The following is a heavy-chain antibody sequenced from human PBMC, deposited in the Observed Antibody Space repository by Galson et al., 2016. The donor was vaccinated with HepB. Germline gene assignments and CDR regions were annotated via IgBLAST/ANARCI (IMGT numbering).Heavy chain of an antibody. CDR2: IYLGGIT. V-gene: IGHV4-30-2*01. CDR3: ARIQHYSYMDV. CDR1: GGSISSGDYS. J-gene: IGHJ6*03. Sequence: TLSLTCTVSGGSISSGDYSWSWVRQPPGKGLEWIGYIYLGGITHCHPSLKSRVTISIDRSKNHFSLKLRSVTAADTAVYFCARIQHYSYMDVWGKGTTVTVS.